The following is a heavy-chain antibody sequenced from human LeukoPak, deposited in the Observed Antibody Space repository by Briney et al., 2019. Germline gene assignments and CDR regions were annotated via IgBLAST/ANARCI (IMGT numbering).Heavy chain of an antibody. V-gene: IGHV3-21*01. Sequence: GGSLRLSCAASGFTFSTYTMNWVRQAPGKGLEWVSSISSSSSYIYYADSVKGRFTISRDNAKNSLYLQMNSLRAEDTAVYYCAREAYVLRYFDWPNWFDPWGQGTLVTVSS. J-gene: IGHJ5*02. D-gene: IGHD3-9*01. CDR1: GFTFSTYT. CDR3: AREAYVLRYFDWPNWFDP. CDR2: ISSSSSYI.